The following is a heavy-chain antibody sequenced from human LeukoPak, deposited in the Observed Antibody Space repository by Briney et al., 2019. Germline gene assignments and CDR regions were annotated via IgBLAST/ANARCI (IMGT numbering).Heavy chain of an antibody. V-gene: IGHV4-61*02. D-gene: IGHD2-2*01. J-gene: IGHJ6*03. CDR2: IYTSGST. Sequence: SETLSLTCTVSGYSISSGYYWGWIRQPAGKGLEWIGRIYTSGSTNYNPSLKSRVTISVDTSKNQFSLKLSSVTAADTAVYYCAGEGVVVVPAATEPYYYYYYMDVWGKGTTVTVSS. CDR1: GYSISSGYY. CDR3: AGEGVVVVPAATEPYYYYYYMDV.